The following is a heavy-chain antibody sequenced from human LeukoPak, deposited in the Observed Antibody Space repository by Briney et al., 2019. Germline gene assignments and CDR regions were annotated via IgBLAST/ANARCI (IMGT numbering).Heavy chain of an antibody. CDR3: ARREAPGDYYYYYGMNV. CDR2: ITSSGDTT. Sequence: GGSLRLSCAASEFISNYAMSWVRQAPGKGLEWVSGITSSGDTTYYADSVKGRFTISRDNSKNTLYLQMNSLTAEDTAVYYCARREAPGDYYYYYGMNVWGQGTTVTVSS. CDR1: EFISNYA. V-gene: IGHV3-23*01. J-gene: IGHJ6*02. D-gene: IGHD6-13*01.